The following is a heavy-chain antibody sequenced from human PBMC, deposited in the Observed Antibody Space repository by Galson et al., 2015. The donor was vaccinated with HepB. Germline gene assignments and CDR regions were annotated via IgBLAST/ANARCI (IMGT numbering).Heavy chain of an antibody. J-gene: IGHJ4*02. D-gene: IGHD1-1*01. Sequence: SLRLSCAASGFTFSDYAMHWVRQAPGEGLGWVAAISHNGYHIHYADSVEGRFTISRDNSRNTLYVQMNNLRVEDSCLYYCARSRPLERRFDSWGQGILVTVSS. CDR3: ARSRPLERRFDS. CDR2: ISHNGYHI. CDR1: GFTFSDYA. V-gene: IGHV3-30-3*01.